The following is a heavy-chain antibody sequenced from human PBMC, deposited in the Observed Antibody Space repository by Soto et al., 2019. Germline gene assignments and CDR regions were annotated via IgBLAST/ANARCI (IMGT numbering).Heavy chain of an antibody. CDR1: GDNLRSSRYY. J-gene: IGHJ4*02. V-gene: IGHV4-39*01. D-gene: IGHD3-10*01. Sequence: SEPMSLTCTVAGDNLRSSRYYWGWIRQPPGKGLEWIGSVYSSGNNYNPSLKSRVIISVDASKNQFSLRLTSLTAADTAVHYCVRHSSYYGNFDYWGQGVPVTVSS. CDR3: VRHSSYYGNFDY. CDR2: VYSSGN.